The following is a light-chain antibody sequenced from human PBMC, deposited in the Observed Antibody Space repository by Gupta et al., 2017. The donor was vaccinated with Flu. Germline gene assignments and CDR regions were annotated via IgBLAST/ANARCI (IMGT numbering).Light chain of an antibody. CDR2: GAS. Sequence: GERATLSCRASQSGSSNLAWYQQKPGQAPRLLIYGASTRATGIPARFSGSGSGTEFTLTISSLQSEDFAVYYCQQYNNWPQTFGQGTKLEIK. V-gene: IGKV3-15*01. CDR1: QSGSSN. J-gene: IGKJ2*01. CDR3: QQYNNWPQT.